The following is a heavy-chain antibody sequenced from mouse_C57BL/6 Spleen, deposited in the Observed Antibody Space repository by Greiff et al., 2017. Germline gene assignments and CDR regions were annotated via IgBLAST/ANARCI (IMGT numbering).Heavy chain of an antibody. Sequence: EVQLLESGAELVKPGASVKLSCTASGFNFNDYYMHWVKQRTGQGLEWIGHIDPEDGDTRYNPKFKGKATITADTSSTTAYMQLSSLTSEDSAVSYCDSCPRYALFDFGGRGTRATVS. V-gene: IGHV14-2*01. CDR2: IDPEDGDT. CDR1: GFNFNDYY. J-gene: IGHJ3*01. D-gene: IGHD6-5*01. CDR3: DSCPRYALFDF.